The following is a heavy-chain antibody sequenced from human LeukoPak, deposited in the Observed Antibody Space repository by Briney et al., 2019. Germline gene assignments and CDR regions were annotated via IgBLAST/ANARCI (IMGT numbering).Heavy chain of an antibody. CDR3: ARPNEEYSSSSHFDY. J-gene: IGHJ4*02. CDR2: IFYSGTT. D-gene: IGHD6-6*01. CDR1: GGSISSYY. V-gene: IGHV4-59*12. Sequence: KPSETLSLTCTVSGGSISSYYWNWIRQPPGKGLEWIGYIFYSGTTNYNPSLKSRVTISVDTSKNQFSLKPSSVTAADTAVYYCARPNEEYSSSSHFDYWGQGTLVTVSS.